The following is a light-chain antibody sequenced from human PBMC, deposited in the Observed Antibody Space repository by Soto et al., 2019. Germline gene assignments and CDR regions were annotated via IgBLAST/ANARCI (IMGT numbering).Light chain of an antibody. CDR1: QSISNIY. J-gene: IGKJ5*01. Sequence: EIVLTQSPGTLSLSPGERATLSCRASQSISNIYLTWYQQKPGQAPRVLIYGASSRATGIPGRFSGSGSGTYFILTISRLEPEDFAVYYCQQYSSSVTFGQGTRLEIK. V-gene: IGKV3-20*01. CDR3: QQYSSSVT. CDR2: GAS.